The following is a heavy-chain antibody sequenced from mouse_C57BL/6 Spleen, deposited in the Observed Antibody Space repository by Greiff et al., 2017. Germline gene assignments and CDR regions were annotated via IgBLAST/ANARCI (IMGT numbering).Heavy chain of an antibody. Sequence: QVQLQQPGAELVKPGASVKLSCKASGYTFTSYWMHWVKQRPGQGLEWIGMIHPNSGSTNYNEKFKSKATLTVYKSASTAYIQLISRRSEDSAVDYCGRDGSSCWYFDVWGTGTTVTVSS. J-gene: IGHJ1*03. D-gene: IGHD1-1*01. V-gene: IGHV1-64*01. CDR1: GYTFTSYW. CDR3: GRDGSSCWYFDV. CDR2: IHPNSGST.